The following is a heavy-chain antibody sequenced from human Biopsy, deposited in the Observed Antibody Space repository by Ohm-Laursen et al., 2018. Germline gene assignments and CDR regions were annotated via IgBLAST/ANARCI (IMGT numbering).Heavy chain of an antibody. J-gene: IGHJ6*02. CDR3: VSFLKDLNMAV. V-gene: IGHV3-74*01. D-gene: IGHD2-15*01. Sequence: PLRLSCTASGFTFNAYWMYWVRQVPGKGLVWVSHIKSVGSWTNYADSVKGRFTIPRDNAKNTLYLQMNSLRAEDTAVYYCVSFLKDLNMAVWGQGTTVTVSS. CDR2: IKSVGSWT. CDR1: GFTFNAYW.